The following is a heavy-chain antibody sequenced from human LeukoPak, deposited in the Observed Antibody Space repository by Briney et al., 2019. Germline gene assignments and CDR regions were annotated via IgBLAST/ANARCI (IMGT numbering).Heavy chain of an antibody. CDR3: ARDQEWFGELSDYYYGMDV. CDR1: GGTFSSYA. V-gene: IGHV1-69*06. J-gene: IGHJ6*04. D-gene: IGHD3-10*01. Sequence: SVKVPCKASGGTFSSYAISWVRQAPGQGLEWMGGIIPIFGTANYAQKFQGRVTITADKSTSTAYMELSSLRSEDTAVYYCARDQEWFGELSDYYYGMDVWGKGATVTVSS. CDR2: IIPIFGTA.